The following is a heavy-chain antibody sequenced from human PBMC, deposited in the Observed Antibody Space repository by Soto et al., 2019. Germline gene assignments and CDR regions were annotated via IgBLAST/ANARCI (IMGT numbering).Heavy chain of an antibody. D-gene: IGHD6-19*01. J-gene: IGHJ4*02. CDR3: ARGSYYSGWV. V-gene: IGHV6-1*01. CDR2: TYYRSKWYS. Sequence: HSHTLSLTCAISGCSVSSTSAAWSGIRQSPSRGLEWLGRTYYRSKWYSDYAVSVKSRITINPDTSKNQFSLQLNSVTPEDTAVYYCARGSYYSGWVWGQGTLVTVSS. CDR1: GCSVSSTSAA.